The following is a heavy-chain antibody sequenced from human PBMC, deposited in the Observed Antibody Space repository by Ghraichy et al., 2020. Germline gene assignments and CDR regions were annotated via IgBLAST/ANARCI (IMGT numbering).Heavy chain of an antibody. CDR2: ISGYNGNR. V-gene: IGHV1-18*01. Sequence: ASVKVSCKASGYTFTSYGISWVRQAPGQGLEWMGWISGYNGNRNFAQKLQGRVSMTTDTSTSTAYMEVRSLRSDDTAVYYCAIDNLAATYYLDYWGQGTLVTVSS. CDR3: AIDNLAATYYLDY. D-gene: IGHD6-19*01. J-gene: IGHJ4*02. CDR1: GYTFTSYG.